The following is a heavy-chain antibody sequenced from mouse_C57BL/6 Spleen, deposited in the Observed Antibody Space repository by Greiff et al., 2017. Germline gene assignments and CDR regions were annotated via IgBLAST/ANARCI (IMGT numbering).Heavy chain of an antibody. CDR1: GFTFSDYG. D-gene: IGHD1-1*01. Sequence: EVQRVESGGGLVKPGGSLKLSCAASGFTFSDYGMHWVRQAPEKGLEWVAYISSGSSTIYYADTVKGRFTISRDNAKNTLFLQMTSLRSEDTAMYYCASGYYGSSPYWYFDVWGTGTTVTVSS. V-gene: IGHV5-17*01. J-gene: IGHJ1*03. CDR2: ISSGSSTI. CDR3: ASGYYGSSPYWYFDV.